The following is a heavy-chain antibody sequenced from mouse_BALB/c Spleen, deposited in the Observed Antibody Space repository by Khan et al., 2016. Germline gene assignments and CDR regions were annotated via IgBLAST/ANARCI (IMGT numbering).Heavy chain of an antibody. V-gene: IGHV14-3*02. Sequence: VQLQQSGAELVKPGASVKLSCTASGFNIKDTHIHWVRQRPEQGLEWIGRIDPAHGNTKYDPRFPGQAAITSDTSSNTANLHLSSLTSEDTAVYYCAGHSVVSYDYWGQGTTLTVSS. J-gene: IGHJ2*01. CDR2: IDPAHGNT. CDR1: GFNIKDTH. D-gene: IGHD3-1*01. CDR3: AGHSVVSYDY.